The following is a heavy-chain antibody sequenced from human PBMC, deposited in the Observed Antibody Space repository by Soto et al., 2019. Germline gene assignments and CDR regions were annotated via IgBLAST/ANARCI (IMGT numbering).Heavy chain of an antibody. CDR1: GGSISSYY. D-gene: IGHD3-9*01. J-gene: IGHJ6*02. CDR2: IYYSGST. Sequence: SETLSLTCTVSGGSISSYYWSWIRQPPGKGLEWIGYIYYSGSTNYNPSLKSRVTISVDTSKNQFSLKLSSVTAADTAVYYCARDHTNYDILTGYNYYYYGMDVWGQGTTVTVSS. V-gene: IGHV4-59*01. CDR3: ARDHTNYDILTGYNYYYYGMDV.